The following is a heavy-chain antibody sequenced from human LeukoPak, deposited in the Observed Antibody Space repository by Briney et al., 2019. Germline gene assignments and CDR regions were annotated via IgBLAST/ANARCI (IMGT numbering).Heavy chain of an antibody. J-gene: IGHJ3*02. Sequence: GGSLRLSCAASGFTFSSYWMSWVRQAPGKGLEWVSYISSSSSYTNYADSVKGRFTISRDNAKNSLSLQMNSLRAEDTAVYYCARTRGRGSGGHFDIWGQGTMVTVSS. V-gene: IGHV3-21*05. CDR2: ISSSSSYT. CDR1: GFTFSSYW. CDR3: ARTRGRGSGGHFDI.